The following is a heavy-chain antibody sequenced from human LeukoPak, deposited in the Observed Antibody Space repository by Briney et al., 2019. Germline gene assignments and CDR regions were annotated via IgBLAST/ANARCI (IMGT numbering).Heavy chain of an antibody. V-gene: IGHV3-21*06. CDR3: ARGAYYYED. CDR1: GFTFNNYN. Sequence: PGGSLRLSCAASGFTFNNYNMNWVRQAPGKGLEWVSSISSTSFYIYYADSVKGRFIISRDNARNSLYLQMSSLRAEDTAVYYCARGAYYYEDWGQGTLVTVSS. CDR2: ISSTSFYI. J-gene: IGHJ4*02. D-gene: IGHD3-22*01.